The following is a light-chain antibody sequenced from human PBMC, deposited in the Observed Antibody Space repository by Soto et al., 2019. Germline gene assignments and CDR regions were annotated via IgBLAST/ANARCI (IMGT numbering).Light chain of an antibody. CDR1: QSISSY. CDR2: AAS. J-gene: IGKJ1*01. V-gene: IGKV1-39*01. CDR3: QQSYSTPRT. Sequence: IQVTQSPSYLSASVGDRVTITCRASQSISSYLNWYQQKPGKAPKLLIYAASSLQSGVPSRFSGSGSGTDFTLTISSLQPEDFATYYCQQSYSTPRTFAQGTKVAIK.